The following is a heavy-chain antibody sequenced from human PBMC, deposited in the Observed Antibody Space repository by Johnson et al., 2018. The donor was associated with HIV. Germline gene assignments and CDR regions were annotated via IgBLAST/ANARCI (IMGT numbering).Heavy chain of an antibody. CDR1: GFTFSNYA. CDR3: AKERQLVRAFDI. Sequence: QVQLVESGGGVVQPGRSLRLSCAASGFTFSNYAMHWVRQAPGKGLEWVAVISYDGSNKYCADSVKGRFTISRDNSKNTLYLQTNSLRAEDTAVYYCAKERQLVRAFDIWGQGTMVTVSS. V-gene: IGHV3-30*04. CDR2: ISYDGSNK. D-gene: IGHD6-6*01. J-gene: IGHJ3*02.